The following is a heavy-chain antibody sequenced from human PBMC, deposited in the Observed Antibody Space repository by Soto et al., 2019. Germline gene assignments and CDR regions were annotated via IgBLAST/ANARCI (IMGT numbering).Heavy chain of an antibody. Sequence: EVQLVDSGGGLVQPGGSLRLSCAASGVTVRNNYMSWVRQAPGKGLEWVSVIYSDGSRYYADSVQGRFTISRDNSKNSGYLQMTSLRAEDSAVYYCARDVGVWGRGTTVTVSS. CDR3: ARDVGV. V-gene: IGHV3-66*01. CDR2: IYSDGSR. J-gene: IGHJ6*04. CDR1: GVTVRNNY.